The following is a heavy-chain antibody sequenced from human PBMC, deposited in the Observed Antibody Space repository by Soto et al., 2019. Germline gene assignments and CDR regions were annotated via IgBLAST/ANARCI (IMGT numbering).Heavy chain of an antibody. CDR2: IYYSGST. V-gene: IGHV4-31*03. Sequence: QVQLQESGPGLVKPSQTLSLTCTVSGGSISSGGYYWSWIRQHPGKGLEWIGYIYYSGSTYYNPSLKSRVTISVDTSKNQFSLKLSSVTAADTAVYYCARTAPGSEYGDYLVDYWGQGTLVTVSS. CDR1: GGSISSGGYY. D-gene: IGHD4-17*01. CDR3: ARTAPGSEYGDYLVDY. J-gene: IGHJ4*02.